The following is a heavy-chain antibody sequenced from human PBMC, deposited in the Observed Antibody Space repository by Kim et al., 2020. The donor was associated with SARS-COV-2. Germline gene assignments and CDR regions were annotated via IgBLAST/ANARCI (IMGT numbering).Heavy chain of an antibody. V-gene: IGHV3-33*01. CDR3: AREKRYCSGGSCPYYFDY. D-gene: IGHD2-15*01. Sequence: GGSLRLSCAASGFTFSSYGMHWVRQAPGKGLEWVAVIWYDGSNKYYADSVKGRFTISRDNSKNTLYLQMNSLRAEDTAVYYCAREKRYCSGGSCPYYFDYWGQGTLVTVSS. CDR1: GFTFSSYG. CDR2: IWYDGSNK. J-gene: IGHJ4*02.